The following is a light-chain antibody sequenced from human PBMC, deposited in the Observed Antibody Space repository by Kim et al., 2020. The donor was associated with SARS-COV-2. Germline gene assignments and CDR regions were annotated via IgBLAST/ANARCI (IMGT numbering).Light chain of an antibody. V-gene: IGLV2-11*01. CDR2: GVT. CDR1: SSDVGRYNR. J-gene: IGLJ3*02. Sequence: QSALTQPRSVSGSPGQSVTISCTGTSSDVGRYNRVSWYQHHPGKAPKLIIYGVTQRPSGVPDRFSGSKSGDAASLTISGLQAEDEADYYCCSYAGGYSWVFGGGTQLTVL. CDR3: CSYAGGYSWV.